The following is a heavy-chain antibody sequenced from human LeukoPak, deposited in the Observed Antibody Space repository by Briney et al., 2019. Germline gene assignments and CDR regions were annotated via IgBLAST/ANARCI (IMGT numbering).Heavy chain of an antibody. D-gene: IGHD4/OR15-4a*01. CDR3: AREDYGVQGTTMSSIGAFVI. CDR1: GGSISSGGYY. V-gene: IGHV4-31*01. CDR2: IYNSGNT. Sequence: SETLSLTCNVSGGSISSGGYYWSWIRQHPGKGLEWIGYIYNSGNTDYYPSLKSPITISVDTSKNHFSLKLPSVTAADTAVYSCAREDYGVQGTTMSSIGAFVIWGQGTMVTVSS. J-gene: IGHJ3*02.